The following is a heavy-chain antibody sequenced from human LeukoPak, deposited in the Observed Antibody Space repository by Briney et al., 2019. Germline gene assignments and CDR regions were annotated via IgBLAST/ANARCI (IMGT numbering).Heavy chain of an antibody. J-gene: IGHJ3*02. V-gene: IGHV3-30*04. CDR1: GFTFSSYA. CDR2: ISDDGINK. D-gene: IGHD5-12*01. CDR3: ASVDDLDAFAM. Sequence: GGSLRLSCAASGFTFSSYAMHWVRQAPGKGLEWVAVISDDGINKYYADPVKGRFTISRDNSKNTLYLEMSSLRAEGTAVYYCASVDDLDAFAMWGQGTMVIVFS.